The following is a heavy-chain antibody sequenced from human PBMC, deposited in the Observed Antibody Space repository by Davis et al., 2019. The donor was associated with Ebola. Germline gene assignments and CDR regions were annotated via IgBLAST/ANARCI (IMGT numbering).Heavy chain of an antibody. CDR2: LYHGGGT. J-gene: IGHJ4*02. Sequence: GSLRLSCTVSGGYISGYYWSWIRQPPGKGLEWIGNLYHGGGTNYSPSLKSRLTISVDTSKNQFSLELSSVTAADTAVYYCARAQFPTTSDHWGQGTLVTVSS. D-gene: IGHD1-1*01. CDR3: ARAQFPTTSDH. CDR1: GGYISGYY. V-gene: IGHV4-59*08.